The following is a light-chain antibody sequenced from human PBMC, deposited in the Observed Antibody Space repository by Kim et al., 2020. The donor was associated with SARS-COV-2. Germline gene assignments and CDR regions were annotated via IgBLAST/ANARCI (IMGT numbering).Light chain of an antibody. J-gene: IGKJ2*01. V-gene: IGKV3-15*01. Sequence: EIVMTQSPATLSVSPGERATLSCRASQSVSNNLAWYQLKPGQAPRLLIYGASTRATGTPARFSGSGSGTDFTLTVSSLQSEDFAVYYCHQYNDWPPGDTFGRGTKLEI. CDR3: HQYNDWPPGDT. CDR1: QSVSNN. CDR2: GAS.